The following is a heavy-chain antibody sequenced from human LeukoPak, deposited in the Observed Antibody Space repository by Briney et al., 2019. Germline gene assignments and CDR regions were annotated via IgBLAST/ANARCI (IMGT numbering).Heavy chain of an antibody. CDR3: ARSPPYRLGSSGCFDY. D-gene: IGHD3-22*01. V-gene: IGHV1-18*01. J-gene: IGHJ4*02. CDR2: ISAYNGNT. Sequence: ASVKVSCKASGYTFTSYGISWVRQAPGQGLEWMGWISAYNGNTNYAQKLQGRVTMTTDTSTSTACMELRSLRSDDTAVYYCARSPPYRLGSSGCFDYWGQGTLVTVSS. CDR1: GYTFTSYG.